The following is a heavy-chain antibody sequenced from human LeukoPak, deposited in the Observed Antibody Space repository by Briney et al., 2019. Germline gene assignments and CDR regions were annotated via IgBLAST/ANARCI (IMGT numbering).Heavy chain of an antibody. Sequence: GALKLSCAGLGFTFYNQAMGLGPPAPRKGVGLVLAISGSGGSTYYADSVKGRFTISRDNSKNTLYLQMNSLRAEDTAVYYCAKGPATHDAFDIWGQGTMVTVSS. CDR2: ISGSGGST. V-gene: IGHV3-23*01. J-gene: IGHJ3*02. D-gene: IGHD1-26*01. CDR1: GFTFYNQA. CDR3: AKGPATHDAFDI.